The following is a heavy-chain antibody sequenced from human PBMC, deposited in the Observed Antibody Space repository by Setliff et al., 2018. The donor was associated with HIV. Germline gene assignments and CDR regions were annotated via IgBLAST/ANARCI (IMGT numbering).Heavy chain of an antibody. CDR3: AREDLGRWPDY. D-gene: IGHD3-16*01. Sequence: KASETLSLTCTVSGGSISSGDYYWSWIRQPPGKGLEWIGYIYYSGSTYYNPSLKSRVTISVDTSKNQFSLKLRSVTAADTALYYCAREDLGRWPDYWGQGTLVTVSS. J-gene: IGHJ4*02. CDR1: GGSISSGDYY. CDR2: IYYSGST. V-gene: IGHV4-30-4*08.